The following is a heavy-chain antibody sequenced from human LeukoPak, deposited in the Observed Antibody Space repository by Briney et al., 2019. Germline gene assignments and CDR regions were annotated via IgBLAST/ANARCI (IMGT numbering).Heavy chain of an antibody. CDR1: AYSFSNYW. CDR3: ARSGSYFNWFDP. D-gene: IGHD1-26*01. J-gene: IGHJ5*02. CDR2: IYPGDSET. V-gene: IGHV5-51*01. Sequence: GESLKISCKAAAYSFSNYWIGCVRQMPGKGLEWMGIIYPGDSETRYSPSFQSQVTISADKSISTAYLQWSGLKASDTAIYYCARSGSYFNWFDPWGQGTLVTVSS.